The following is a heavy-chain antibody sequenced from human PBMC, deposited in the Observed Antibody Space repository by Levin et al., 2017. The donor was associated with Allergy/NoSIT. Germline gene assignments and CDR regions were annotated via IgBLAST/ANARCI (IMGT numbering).Heavy chain of an antibody. CDR2: LNPKSGGT. CDR3: ATAGKWCEDSLYDF. J-gene: IGHJ4*02. Sequence: ASVKVSCKASGYTFTDYYIHWVRRAPGEGLEWMGWLNPKSGGTNSAQKFQGRVSMTADTSINTAYMDVSGLRSDDTAVYYCATAGKWCEDSLYDFWGQGTLVAVSS. D-gene: IGHD3-10*01. V-gene: IGHV1-2*02. CDR1: GYTFTDYY.